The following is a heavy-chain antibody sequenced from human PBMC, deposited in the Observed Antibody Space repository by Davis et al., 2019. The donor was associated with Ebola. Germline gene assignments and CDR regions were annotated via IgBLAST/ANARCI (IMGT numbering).Heavy chain of an antibody. Sequence: AASVKVSCKASGYTFTSYYMHWVRQAPGQGLEWMGIINPSGGSTSYAQKFQGRVTMTRDTSTSTVYMELSRLRSDDTAVYYCAREGCSSTSCYGWFDPWGQGTLVTASS. CDR3: AREGCSSTSCYGWFDP. V-gene: IGHV1-46*01. D-gene: IGHD2-2*01. J-gene: IGHJ5*02. CDR2: INPSGGST. CDR1: GYTFTSYY.